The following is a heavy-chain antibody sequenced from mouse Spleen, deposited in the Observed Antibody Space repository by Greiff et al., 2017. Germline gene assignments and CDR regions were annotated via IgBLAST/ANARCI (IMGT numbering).Heavy chain of an antibody. CDR3: ARGEGYYGSSYVWYFDV. J-gene: IGHJ1*03. V-gene: IGHV3-6*01. Sequence: VQLQQSGPGLVKPSQSLSLTCSVTGYSITSGYYWNWIRQFPGNKLEWMGYISYDGSNNYNPSLKNRIAITRDTSKNQFFLKLNSVTTEDTATYYCARGEGYYGSSYVWYFDVWGTGTTVTVSS. D-gene: IGHD1-1*01. CDR1: GYSITSGYY. CDR2: ISYDGSN.